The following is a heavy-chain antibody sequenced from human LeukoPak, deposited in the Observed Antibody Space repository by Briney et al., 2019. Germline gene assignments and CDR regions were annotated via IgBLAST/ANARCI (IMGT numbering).Heavy chain of an antibody. CDR2: ISSSGSTI. Sequence: GGSLRLSCAASGFTFSDYYMSWIRQAPGKGLEWVSYISSSGSTIYYADSVKGRFTISRDNAKNSLYLQMNSLRAEDTAVYYCARDIRYCGGDCEAFDIWGQGTMVTVSS. CDR3: ARDIRYCGGDCEAFDI. CDR1: GFTFSDYY. D-gene: IGHD2-21*02. V-gene: IGHV3-11*01. J-gene: IGHJ3*02.